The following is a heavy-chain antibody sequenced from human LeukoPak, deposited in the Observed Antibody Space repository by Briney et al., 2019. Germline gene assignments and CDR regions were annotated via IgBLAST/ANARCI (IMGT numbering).Heavy chain of an antibody. CDR3: ARGGRDGYPRDPFDY. CDR1: GFTFSSYG. Sequence: PGRSLRLSCAASGFTFSSYGMHWVRQAPGKGLEWVAVIWYDGSNKYYADSVKGRFTISRYNSKNTLYLQMNSLRAEDTAVYYCARGGRDGYPRDPFDYWGQGTLVTVSS. J-gene: IGHJ4*02. CDR2: IWYDGSNK. D-gene: IGHD5-24*01. V-gene: IGHV3-33*01.